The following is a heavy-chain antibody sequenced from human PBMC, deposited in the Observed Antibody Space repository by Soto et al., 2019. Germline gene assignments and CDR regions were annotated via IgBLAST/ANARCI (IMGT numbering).Heavy chain of an antibody. D-gene: IGHD6-19*01. CDR3: ERVAVAPSHFDY. CDR1: GFTFSSYW. Sequence: EVQLVESGGGLVQPGGSLRLSCAASGFTFSSYWMHWVRQAPGKGLVWVSRINSDGSSTNYADSVKGRFTISRDNAKNTLYRQINSRRAEDRAVYYWERVAVAPSHFDYGGKGGLVTVPS. CDR2: INSDGSST. J-gene: IGHJ4*02. V-gene: IGHV3-74*01.